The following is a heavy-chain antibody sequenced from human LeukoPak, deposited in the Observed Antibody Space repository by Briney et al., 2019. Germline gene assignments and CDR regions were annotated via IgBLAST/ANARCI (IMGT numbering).Heavy chain of an antibody. J-gene: IGHJ4*02. V-gene: IGHV3-33*01. D-gene: IGHD3-22*01. Sequence: PGGSLRLSCAASGFTFSSYGMHWVRQVPGKGLEWVAVIWYDGSNKYYADSVKGRFTISRDNSKNTLYLQMNSLRAEDTAVYYCARDLSITYYYDSSGYSIDYWGQGTLVTLSS. CDR2: IWYDGSNK. CDR3: ARDLSITYYYDSSGYSIDY. CDR1: GFTFSSYG.